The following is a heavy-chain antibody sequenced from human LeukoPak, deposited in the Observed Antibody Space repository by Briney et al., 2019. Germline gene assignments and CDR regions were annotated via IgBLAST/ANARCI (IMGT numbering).Heavy chain of an antibody. V-gene: IGHV1-2*02. CDR2: INPNSGGT. D-gene: IGHD3-3*01. CDR3: ARDLEFWSGSYFYYMDV. J-gene: IGHJ6*03. Sequence: ASVKVPCKASGYTFTGYYMHWVRQAPGQGLEWMGWINPNSGGTNYAQKFQGRVTMTRDTSISTAYMELSRLRSDDTAVYYCARDLEFWSGSYFYYMDVWGKGTTVTVSS. CDR1: GYTFTGYY.